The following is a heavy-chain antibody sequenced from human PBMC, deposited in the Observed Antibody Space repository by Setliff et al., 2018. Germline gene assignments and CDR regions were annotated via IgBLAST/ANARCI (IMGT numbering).Heavy chain of an antibody. CDR2: ISSSSTTI. CDR1: GFTFSSYG. J-gene: IGHJ4*02. CDR3: ARDLGDPSDY. D-gene: IGHD3-16*01. V-gene: IGHV3-48*01. Sequence: GGSLRLSCAASGFTFSSYGTNWVRQAPGKGLEWLSYISSSSTTIYYADSVKGRFTVSRDNAKNSLYLQMNSLRADDAAVYYCARDLGDPSDYWGQGTLVTVSS.